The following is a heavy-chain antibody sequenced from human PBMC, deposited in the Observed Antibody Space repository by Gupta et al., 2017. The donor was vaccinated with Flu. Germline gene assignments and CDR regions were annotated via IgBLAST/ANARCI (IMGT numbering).Heavy chain of an antibody. CDR1: GFTFDDYA. V-gene: IGHV3-9*01. CDR3: AKENQLGYGSGGSCSGWFDP. CDR2: ISWNSGSI. J-gene: IGHJ5*02. Sequence: EVQLVESGGGLVQPGRSLRLSCAASGFTFDDYAMPWARQAPGKGLEWVSGISWNSGSIGYADSVKGRFTIARDNAKNSLYLQMNSLRAEDTALYYCAKENQLGYGSGGSCSGWFDPRGQGTMVTVSS. D-gene: IGHD2-15*01.